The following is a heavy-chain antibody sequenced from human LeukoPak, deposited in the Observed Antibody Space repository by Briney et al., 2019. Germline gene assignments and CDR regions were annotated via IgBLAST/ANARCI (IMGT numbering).Heavy chain of an antibody. CDR3: ARGCGDY. D-gene: IGHD2-21*01. J-gene: IGHJ4*02. CDR2: ISSSSSTI. V-gene: IGHV3-48*01. Sequence: QPGGSLRLSCAASGFTFSSYSMNWVRQAPGKGLEWVSYISSSSSTIYYADSVKGRFTISRDNAKNSLYLQMNSLRAEDTAVYYCARGCGDYWGQGTLVTVSS. CDR1: GFTFSSYS.